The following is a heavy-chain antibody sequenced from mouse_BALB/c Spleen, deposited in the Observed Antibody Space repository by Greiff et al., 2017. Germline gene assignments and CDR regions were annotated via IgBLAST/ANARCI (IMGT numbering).Heavy chain of an antibody. D-gene: IGHD1-1*02. V-gene: IGHV5-4*02. Sequence: DVKLVESGGGLVKPGGSLKLSCAASGFTFSDYYMHWVRQTPEKRLEWVATISDGGSYTYYPDSVKGRFTISRDNAKNNLYLQMSSLKSEDTAMYYCTRGLSEGAMDYWGQGTSVTVSS. CDR1: GFTFSDYY. CDR2: ISDGGSYT. J-gene: IGHJ4*01. CDR3: TRGLSEGAMDY.